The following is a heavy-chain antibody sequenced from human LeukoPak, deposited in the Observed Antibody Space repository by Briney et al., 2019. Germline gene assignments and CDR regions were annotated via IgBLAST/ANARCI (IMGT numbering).Heavy chain of an antibody. CDR3: TSPFIVGGSYYHY. CDR2: IRSKANSYAT. Sequence: PGGSLRLSCAASGFTFSNAWMSWVRQAPGKGLEWVGRIRSKANSYATVYAASVKGRFTISRDDSKNTAYLQMNSLKTEDAAVYYCTSPFIVGGSYYHYWGQGTLVTVSS. CDR1: GFTFSNAW. D-gene: IGHD1-26*01. J-gene: IGHJ4*02. V-gene: IGHV3-73*01.